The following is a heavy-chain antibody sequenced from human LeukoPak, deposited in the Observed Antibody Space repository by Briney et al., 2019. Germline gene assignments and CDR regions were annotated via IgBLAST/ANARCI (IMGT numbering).Heavy chain of an antibody. CDR1: GYTFTSYA. CDR3: ARDDYGGNNNWFDP. J-gene: IGHJ5*02. Sequence: ASVKVSCKASGYTFTSYAMHWVRQAPGQRLEWMGWINAGNGNTKYSQKFQGRVTITRDTSASTAYMELSSLRSEDTAVYYFARDDYGGNNNWFDPWGQGTLVTVSS. D-gene: IGHD4-23*01. CDR2: INAGNGNT. V-gene: IGHV1-3*01.